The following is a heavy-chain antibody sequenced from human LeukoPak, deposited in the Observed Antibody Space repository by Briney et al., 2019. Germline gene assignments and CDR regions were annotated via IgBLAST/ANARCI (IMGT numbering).Heavy chain of an antibody. J-gene: IGHJ4*02. CDR3: ARDQPSTSCFDY. CDR2: IYSSGNT. Sequence: LETLSLTCTVSGGSINSYYWSWIRQPPGKGLEWIGYIYSSGNTNYNPSLKSRVTISVDTSKNQFSLRLNSVTAADTAVYYCARDQPSTSCFDYWGQGTLVTVSS. CDR1: GGSINSYY. V-gene: IGHV4-59*01. D-gene: IGHD2-2*01.